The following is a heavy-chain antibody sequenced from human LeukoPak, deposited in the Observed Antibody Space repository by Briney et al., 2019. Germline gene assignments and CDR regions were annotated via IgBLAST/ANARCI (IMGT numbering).Heavy chain of an antibody. CDR1: GGSFSGYY. Sequence: KPSETLSLTCAVYGGSFSGYYWSWIRQPPGKGLEWIGEINHSGSTNYNPSLKSRVTISVDTSKNQFSLKLSSVTAADTAVYYCGRVTTMVRGVSRRPYYMDVWGKGTTVSVSS. CDR2: INHSGST. V-gene: IGHV4-34*01. CDR3: GRVTTMVRGVSRRPYYMDV. J-gene: IGHJ6*03. D-gene: IGHD3-10*01.